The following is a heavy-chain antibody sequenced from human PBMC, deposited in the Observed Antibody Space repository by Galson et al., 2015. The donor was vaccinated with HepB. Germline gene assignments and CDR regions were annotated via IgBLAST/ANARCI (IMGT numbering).Heavy chain of an antibody. CDR2: INSDGSST. Sequence: SLRLSCAASGFTFSSYWMHWVRQAPGKGLVWVSRINSDGSSTSYADSVKGRFTISRDNAKNTLYLQMNSLRAEDTAVYYCATPPPGAYYYYYMDVWGKGTTVTVSS. J-gene: IGHJ6*03. CDR1: GFTFSSYW. D-gene: IGHD1-14*01. V-gene: IGHV3-74*01. CDR3: ATPPPGAYYYYYMDV.